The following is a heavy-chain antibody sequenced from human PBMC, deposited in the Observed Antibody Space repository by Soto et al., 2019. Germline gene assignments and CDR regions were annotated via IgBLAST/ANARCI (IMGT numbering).Heavy chain of an antibody. CDR1: GGSISSGGYS. J-gene: IGHJ5*02. D-gene: IGHD2-2*01. CDR3: ARSPPAAPGRWFDP. Sequence: QLQLQESGSGLVKPPQTLSLTCAVSGGSISSGGYSWSWIRQPPGKGLEWIGYIYHSGSTYYNPSLKSRVTISVDRSKNQFSLKLSSVTAADTAVYYCARSPPAAPGRWFDPWGQGTLVTVSS. CDR2: IYHSGST. V-gene: IGHV4-30-2*01.